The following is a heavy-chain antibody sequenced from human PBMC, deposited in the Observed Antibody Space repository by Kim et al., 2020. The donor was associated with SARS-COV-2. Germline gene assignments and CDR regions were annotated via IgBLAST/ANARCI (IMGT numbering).Heavy chain of an antibody. CDR3: ARDRSAVYAPGWFDP. V-gene: IGHV3-66*01. D-gene: IGHD2-8*01. Sequence: DSVKGRFTISRDKSKNTLYLQMNSLRAEDTAVYYCARDRSAVYAPGWFDPWGQGTLVTVSS. J-gene: IGHJ5*02.